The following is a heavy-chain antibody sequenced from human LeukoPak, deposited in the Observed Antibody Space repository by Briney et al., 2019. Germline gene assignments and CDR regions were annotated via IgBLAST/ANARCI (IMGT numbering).Heavy chain of an antibody. J-gene: IGHJ5*02. V-gene: IGHV4-31*03. CDR2: IYKSGST. Sequence: SETLSLTCTVSGGSISSSGYFWSWIRQHPGKGLEWIGYIYKSGSTYYDPSLESRVTISVDTSKNQFALKLNSVTAAVTAVYYCARQGGRGRYAWFDPWGQGTLVTVSS. CDR3: ARQGGRGRYAWFDP. D-gene: IGHD2-15*01. CDR1: GGSISSSGYF.